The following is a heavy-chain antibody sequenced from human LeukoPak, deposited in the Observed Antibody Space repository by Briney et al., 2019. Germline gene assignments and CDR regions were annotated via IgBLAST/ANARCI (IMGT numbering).Heavy chain of an antibody. V-gene: IGHV3-48*01. D-gene: IGHD4-17*01. J-gene: IGHJ4*02. CDR3: ARVGRDYGYYFDY. CDR1: GFTFSSYS. CDR2: ISSRSATI. Sequence: QSGGSLRPSCAASGFTFSSYSMNWVRQAPGKGLEWVSYISSRSATIYYADSVKGRFTISRDNAKNSLYLQMSSLRAEDTAVYYCARVGRDYGYYFDYWGQGTLVTVSS.